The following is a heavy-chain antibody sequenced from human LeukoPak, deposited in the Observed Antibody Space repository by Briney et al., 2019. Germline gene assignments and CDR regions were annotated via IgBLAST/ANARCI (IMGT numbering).Heavy chain of an antibody. J-gene: IGHJ4*02. CDR1: GYTFTGYY. Sequence: ASVKVSCKASGYTFTGYYMHRGRQAPGQGLEWMGWIYPNSGATKYAQKFQGRVTMTRDTSISTAYMELSGLRSDDTAVYYCGTLLSNGPFDYWGQGSLVTVSS. CDR2: IYPNSGAT. V-gene: IGHV1-2*02. CDR3: GTLLSNGPFDY.